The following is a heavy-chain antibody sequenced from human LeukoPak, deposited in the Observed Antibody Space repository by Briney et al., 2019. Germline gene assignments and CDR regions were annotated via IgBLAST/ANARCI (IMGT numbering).Heavy chain of an antibody. D-gene: IGHD2-2*01. CDR3: GILQIVPVAMPFDY. CDR2: ISYDGSNK. Sequence: GGSLRLSCAASGFIFSNYAMHWVRQAPGKGLEWLAVISYDGSNKYYADSVKGRFTISRDNSKNTLYLQMNSLRAEDTAVYYCGILQIVPVAMPFDYWGQGTLVTVSS. CDR1: GFIFSNYA. J-gene: IGHJ4*02. V-gene: IGHV3-30*04.